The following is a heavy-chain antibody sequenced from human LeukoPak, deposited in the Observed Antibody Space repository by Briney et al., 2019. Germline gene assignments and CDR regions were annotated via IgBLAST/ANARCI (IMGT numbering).Heavy chain of an antibody. CDR2: INPNSGGT. Sequence: ASVKVSCKASGYTFTGYYMHWVRQAPGQGLEWMGWINPNSGGTNYAQKLQGRVTMTAYTSTTTAYMELRSLRSDDTAVYYCARDVPTILTPPRFDPLFDPWGQGTLVTVSS. CDR3: ARDVPTILTPPRFDPLFDP. J-gene: IGHJ5*02. V-gene: IGHV1-2*02. D-gene: IGHD3-9*01. CDR1: GYTFTGYY.